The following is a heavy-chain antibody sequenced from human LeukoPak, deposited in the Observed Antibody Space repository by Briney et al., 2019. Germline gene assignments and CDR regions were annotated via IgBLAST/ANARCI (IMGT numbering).Heavy chain of an antibody. CDR1: GGTFSSYA. CDR3: ARGRGYCSGGSCRRGGYYYYGMDV. J-gene: IGHJ6*02. D-gene: IGHD2-15*01. V-gene: IGHV1-69*13. CDR2: IIPIFGTA. Sequence: GASVKVSCKASGGTFSSYAISWVRQAPGQGLEWMGGIIPIFGTANYAQKFQGRVTITADESTSTAYMELSSLRSEDTAVYYCARGRGYCSGGSCRRGGYYYYGMDVWGQGTTVTVPS.